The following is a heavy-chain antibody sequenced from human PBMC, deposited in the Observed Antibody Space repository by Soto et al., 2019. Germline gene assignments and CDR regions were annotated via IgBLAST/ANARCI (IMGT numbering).Heavy chain of an antibody. D-gene: IGHD2-15*01. CDR3: APHVSCSGGSCQYDAFAI. Sequence: EVQVLESGGGLVQPGGSLRLSCEGSGFTVSSHAMTWIRQAPGKGPEWVSTVTADGGTYYADSVKGRFAMYRDTSERTLYLQMNSLGADDTAAYYCAPHVSCSGGSCQYDAFAIRGQGTMVTVSS. V-gene: IGHV3-23*01. CDR2: VTADGGT. J-gene: IGHJ3*02. CDR1: GFTVSSHA.